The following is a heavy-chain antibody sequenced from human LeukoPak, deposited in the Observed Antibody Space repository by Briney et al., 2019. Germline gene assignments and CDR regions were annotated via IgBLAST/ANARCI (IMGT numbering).Heavy chain of an antibody. V-gene: IGHV4-38-2*01. CDR3: ARVWGDQSSFDY. CDR2: IYHSGST. CDR1: GYSISSGYY. D-gene: IGHD3-16*01. J-gene: IGHJ4*02. Sequence: SSETLSLTCAVSGYSISSGYYWGWIRQPPGKGLEWIGSIYHSGSTYYNPSLKSRVTISVDTSKNQFSLKLSSVTAADTAMYYCARVWGDQSSFDYWGQGTQVTVSS.